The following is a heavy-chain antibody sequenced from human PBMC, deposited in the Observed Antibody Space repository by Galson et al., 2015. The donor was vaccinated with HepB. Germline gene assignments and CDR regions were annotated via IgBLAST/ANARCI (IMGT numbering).Heavy chain of an antibody. J-gene: IGHJ5*02. V-gene: IGHV3-30*04. CDR1: GFTFSSYA. CDR3: ARGEGVVAASPGNWFDP. CDR2: ISYDGSNK. Sequence: SLRLSCVASGFTFSSYAMHWVRQAPGKGLEWVAVISYDGSNKYYADSVKGRFTISRDNSKNTLYLQMNSLRAEDTAVYYCARGEGVVAASPGNWFDPWGQGTLVTVSS. D-gene: IGHD2-15*01.